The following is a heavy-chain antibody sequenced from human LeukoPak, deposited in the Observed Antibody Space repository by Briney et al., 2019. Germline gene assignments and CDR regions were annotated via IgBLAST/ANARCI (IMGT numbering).Heavy chain of an antibody. Sequence: PGGSLRLSCAASGFTFSSYAMHWVRQAPGKGLEWVAVISYDGSNKYYADSVKGRFTISRDNSKNTLYLQMNSLRAEDTAVYYCARDAPEVSSTRFYYYYYYMDVWGKGTTVTVSS. CDR3: ARDAPEVSSTRFYYYYYYMDV. CDR1: GFTFSSYA. D-gene: IGHD2-2*01. J-gene: IGHJ6*03. V-gene: IGHV3-30*04. CDR2: ISYDGSNK.